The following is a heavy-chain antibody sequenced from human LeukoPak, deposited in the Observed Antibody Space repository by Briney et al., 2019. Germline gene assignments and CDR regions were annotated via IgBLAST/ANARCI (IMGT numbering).Heavy chain of an antibody. CDR3: ARGREKVAVAGTSFDY. D-gene: IGHD6-19*01. V-gene: IGHV3-30-3*01. CDR1: GFTFSSYA. Sequence: PGGSLRLSCAASGFTFSSYAMHWVRQAPGKGLGWVAVISYDGSNKYYADSVKGRFTISRDNSKNTLYLQMNSLRAEDTAVYYCARGREKVAVAGTSFDYWGQGTLVTVSS. CDR2: ISYDGSNK. J-gene: IGHJ4*02.